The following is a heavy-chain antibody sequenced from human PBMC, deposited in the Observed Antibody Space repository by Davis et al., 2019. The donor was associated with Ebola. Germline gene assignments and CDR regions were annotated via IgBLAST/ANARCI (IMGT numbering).Heavy chain of an antibody. V-gene: IGHV3-30*19. J-gene: IGHJ4*02. CDR1: GFSISRHG. CDR2: VSHSEREK. Sequence: PGGSLRLSCAASGFSISRHGMHWVRQAPGKGLEWVAVVSHSEREKFYTDSVKGRFTISRDNSENTLYLQMNSLTADDTAVYYCARAVFHEVLDYWGQGTLVTVSS. D-gene: IGHD3-3*01. CDR3: ARAVFHEVLDY.